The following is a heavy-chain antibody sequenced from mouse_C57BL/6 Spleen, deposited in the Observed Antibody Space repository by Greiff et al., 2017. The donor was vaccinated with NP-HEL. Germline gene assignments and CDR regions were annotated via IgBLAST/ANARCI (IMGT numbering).Heavy chain of an antibody. CDR1: GYSITSGYY. V-gene: IGHV3-6*01. D-gene: IGHD1-1*01. Sequence: VQLKESGPGLVKPSQSLSLTCSVTGYSITSGYYWNWIRQFPGNKLEWMGYISYDGSNNYNPSLKNRISITRDTSKNQFFLKLNSVTTEDTATYYCAIGLYGSSLYYAMDYWGQGTSVTVSS. CDR3: AIGLYGSSLYYAMDY. J-gene: IGHJ4*01. CDR2: ISYDGSN.